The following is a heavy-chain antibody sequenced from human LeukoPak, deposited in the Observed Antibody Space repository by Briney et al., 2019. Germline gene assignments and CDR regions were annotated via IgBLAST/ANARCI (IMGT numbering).Heavy chain of an antibody. V-gene: IGHV3-21*01. Sequence: GGSLRLSCAASGFTFSSYSMNWVRQAPGKGLEWVSSISSSSSYIYYADSVKGRFTISRDNAKNSLYLQMNSLRAEDTAVYYCARGEMATIDYGMDVWGQGTTVTVSS. D-gene: IGHD5-24*01. CDR1: GFTFSSYS. J-gene: IGHJ6*02. CDR2: ISSSSSYI. CDR3: ARGEMATIDYGMDV.